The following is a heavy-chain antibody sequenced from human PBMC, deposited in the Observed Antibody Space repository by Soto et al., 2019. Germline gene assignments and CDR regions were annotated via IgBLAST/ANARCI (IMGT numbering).Heavy chain of an antibody. CDR2: IYQSGVT. CDR3: AGMPYTSGLRFDP. J-gene: IGHJ5*02. V-gene: IGHV4-30-2*01. Sequence: SETLSLTCNLSGDYYSISTFSWSWLRQPPGKALQWIGFIYQSGVTSYNPSLASRVSISLDKSNNQCSLKLKSVTAADTAVYFCAGMPYTSGLRFDPWGPGTLVTVSS. D-gene: IGHD6-19*01. CDR1: GDYYSISTFS.